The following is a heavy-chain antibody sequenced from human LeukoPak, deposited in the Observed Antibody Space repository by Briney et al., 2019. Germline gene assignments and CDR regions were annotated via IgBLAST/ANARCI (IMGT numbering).Heavy chain of an antibody. CDR2: IYYSGST. CDR3: ARGFDAHNAFDI. CDR1: GGSISSSDYY. Sequence: SETLSLTCTVSGGSISSSDYYWSWIRQPPGKGLEWIGYIYYSGSTSYNPSLKSRITISVDTSKNQFSLKLTSVTAADTAVYYCARGFDAHNAFDIWGQGTMVTVSS. J-gene: IGHJ3*02. V-gene: IGHV4-30-4*01. D-gene: IGHD3-9*01.